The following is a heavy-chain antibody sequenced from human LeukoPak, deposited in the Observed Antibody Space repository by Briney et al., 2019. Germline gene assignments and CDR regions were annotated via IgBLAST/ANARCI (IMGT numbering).Heavy chain of an antibody. V-gene: IGHV3-21*01. CDR1: GFIFRRYS. J-gene: IGHJ4*02. CDR2: ISSSGSYI. D-gene: IGHD3-3*01. Sequence: NPGGPLRLSCAASGFIFRRYSLNGVPQAPGKGLEWVSPISSSGSYIYYADSVKGLYTILKKNDENTLHPQENSLRAEDTAVYYCASVLFGVVTRSDYWGQGALVTVSS. CDR3: ASVLFGVVTRSDY.